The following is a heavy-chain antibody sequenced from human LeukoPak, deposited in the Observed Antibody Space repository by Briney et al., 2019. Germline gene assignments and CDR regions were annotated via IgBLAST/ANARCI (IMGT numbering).Heavy chain of an antibody. V-gene: IGHV4-4*07. J-gene: IGHJ6*02. CDR3: ARDCSWNNKIPYGMDV. D-gene: IGHD1/OR15-1a*01. CDR2: IFFIGSP. Sequence: SETLSLTCSVSGDSVSGSYWTWIRQPAGKGLEWIGHIFFIGSPNYNPSLRSRVTMSLDTSKNQFSLKLSSVTAADTAVYYCARDCSWNNKIPYGMDVWGQGTTVIVSS. CDR1: GDSVSGSY.